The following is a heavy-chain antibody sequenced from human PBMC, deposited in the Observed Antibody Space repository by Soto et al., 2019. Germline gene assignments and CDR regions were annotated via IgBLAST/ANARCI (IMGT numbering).Heavy chain of an antibody. D-gene: IGHD5-12*01. CDR2: IIPIFGTA. Sequence: QVQLVQSGAEVKKPGSSVKVSCKASGGTFSSYAIRRVRQAPGQGLEWMGGIIPIFGTAKYAQKFQGRVTITADESTSAAYMELSSLRSEDTAVYYCASLLRGYSGTGDYWGQGTLVTVSS. CDR1: GGTFSSYA. V-gene: IGHV1-69*12. J-gene: IGHJ4*02. CDR3: ASLLRGYSGTGDY.